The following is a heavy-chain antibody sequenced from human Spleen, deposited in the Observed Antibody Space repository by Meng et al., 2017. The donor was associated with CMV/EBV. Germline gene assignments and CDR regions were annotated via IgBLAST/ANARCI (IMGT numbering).Heavy chain of an antibody. V-gene: IGHV4-30-4*08. CDR1: GDSISSGDYY. J-gene: IGHJ4*02. CDR3: ARDGRRYSSSSYFDY. Sequence: LRLSCTVSGDSISSGDYYWTWIRQPPGKGLEWIGYVYFSGSTYYNPSLKNRLTISVDTSKNHFFLKLSSVTSADTAVYYCARDGRRYSSSSYFDYWGQGMLVTVSS. CDR2: VYFSGST. D-gene: IGHD6-6*01.